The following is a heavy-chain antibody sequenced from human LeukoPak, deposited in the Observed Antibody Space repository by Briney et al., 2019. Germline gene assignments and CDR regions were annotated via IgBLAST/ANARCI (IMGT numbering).Heavy chain of an antibody. Sequence: GGSLRLSCAASGFTFSTYWMAWVRQAPGKGLEWVANIKGDESARHQADSVKGRFTISGDNAQNSVYLQMRSLRGEDTAVYYCARDVVGSLDYWGRGTLVTVSS. CDR1: GFTFSTYW. D-gene: IGHD1-26*01. V-gene: IGHV3-7*01. J-gene: IGHJ4*02. CDR2: IKGDESAR. CDR3: ARDVVGSLDY.